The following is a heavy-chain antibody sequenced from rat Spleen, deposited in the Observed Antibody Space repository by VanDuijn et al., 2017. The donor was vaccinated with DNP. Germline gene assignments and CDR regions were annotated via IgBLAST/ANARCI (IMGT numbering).Heavy chain of an antibody. D-gene: IGHD1-11*01. CDR2: ISSGGST. V-gene: IGHV2S12*01. CDR3: ARNYGLMDA. J-gene: IGHJ4*01. Sequence: QVQLKESGPGLVRPSQTLSLTCTVSGFSLTSNNVHWVRQPPGKGLEWIATISSGGSTYYNSPLKSRLTISRDTSKSQVFLKMNSLQTEDTAMYFCARNYGLMDAWGQGTSVTVSS. CDR1: GFSLTSNN.